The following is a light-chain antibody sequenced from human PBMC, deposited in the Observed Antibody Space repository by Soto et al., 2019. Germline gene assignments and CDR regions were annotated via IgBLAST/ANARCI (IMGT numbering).Light chain of an antibody. V-gene: IGLV2-11*01. CDR2: DVT. CDR1: SSDVGLNDY. CDR3: CSSSGRYTYV. J-gene: IGLJ1*01. Sequence: QSVLTQPRSVSGSPGQSVTISCAGTSSDVGLNDYVSWYHQHPGKAPKLLIYDVTKRPSGVPDRFSGSKSGNTASLTISGLRAEDEGDYYCCSSSGRYTYVFGTGTKVTVL.